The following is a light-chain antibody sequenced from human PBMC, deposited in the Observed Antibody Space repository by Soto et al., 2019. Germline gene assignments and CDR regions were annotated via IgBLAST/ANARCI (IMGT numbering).Light chain of an antibody. J-gene: IGKJ4*01. CDR3: QQLNSYPKLT. Sequence: QLTQSPSSLSASVGDRVTITCRASQGISSYLAWYQQKPGKAPKLLIYAASTLQSGVPSRFSGSGSGTDFTLTISSLQPEDFATYYCQQLNSYPKLTFGGGTKVEIK. V-gene: IGKV1-9*01. CDR1: QGISSY. CDR2: AAS.